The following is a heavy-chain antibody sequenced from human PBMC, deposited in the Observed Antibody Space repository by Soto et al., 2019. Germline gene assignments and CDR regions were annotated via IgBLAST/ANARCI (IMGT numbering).Heavy chain of an antibody. CDR1: GYSFTSYW. CDR2: IYPGDSDT. Sequence: GESLKISCKGSGYSFTSYWIGWVRQMPGKGLEWMGIIYPGDSDTRYSPSFQGQVTISADKSISTAYLQWSSLKASDTAMYYCARASSSWYLTYYYYYYMDVWGKGTTVTVSS. J-gene: IGHJ6*03. D-gene: IGHD6-13*01. V-gene: IGHV5-51*01. CDR3: ARASSSWYLTYYYYYYMDV.